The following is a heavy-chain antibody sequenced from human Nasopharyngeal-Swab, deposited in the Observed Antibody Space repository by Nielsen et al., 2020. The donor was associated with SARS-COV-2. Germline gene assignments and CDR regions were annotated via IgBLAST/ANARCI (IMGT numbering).Heavy chain of an antibody. D-gene: IGHD3-10*01. V-gene: IGHV4-31*02. CDR3: ARDQRNYYGSGSYLGV. CDR2: IYYSGST. Sequence: WIRQPPGKGLEWIGYIYYSGSTYYNPSLKSRVTISVDTSKNQFSLKLSSVTAADTAVYYCARDQRNYYGSGSYLGVWGKGTTVTVSS. J-gene: IGHJ6*04.